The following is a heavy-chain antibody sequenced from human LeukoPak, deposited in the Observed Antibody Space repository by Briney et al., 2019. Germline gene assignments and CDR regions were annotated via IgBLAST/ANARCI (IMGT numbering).Heavy chain of an antibody. Sequence: SETLSLTCAVPGGSISSGGYSWSWIRQPPGKGLEWIGYIYHSGSTYYNPSLKSRVSISVDRPKNQFSLKLNSVTAADTAVYYCARAWCSSTSCLNWFDPWGQGTLVTVSS. CDR2: IYHSGST. V-gene: IGHV4-30-2*01. CDR3: ARAWCSSTSCLNWFDP. CDR1: GGSISSGGYS. J-gene: IGHJ5*02. D-gene: IGHD2-2*01.